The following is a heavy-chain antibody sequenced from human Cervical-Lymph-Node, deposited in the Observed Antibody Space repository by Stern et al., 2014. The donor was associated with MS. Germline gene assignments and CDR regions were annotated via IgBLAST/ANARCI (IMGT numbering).Heavy chain of an antibody. D-gene: IGHD2-2*01. Sequence: EVQLVESGGGLVQPGGSLRLSCAASGFTFSSYAMSWVRQAPGKGLEWVSAISGSGGSTYYADSVKGRFTISRDNSKNTLYLQMNSLRAEDTAVYYCAKGDIVVVPAARGFDPWGQGTLVTVSS. CDR2: ISGSGGST. CDR1: GFTFSSYA. J-gene: IGHJ5*02. V-gene: IGHV3-23*04. CDR3: AKGDIVVVPAARGFDP.